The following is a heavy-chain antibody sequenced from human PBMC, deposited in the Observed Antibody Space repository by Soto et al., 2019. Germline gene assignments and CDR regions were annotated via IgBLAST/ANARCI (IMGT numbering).Heavy chain of an antibody. Sequence: SWILQTPGKGLEWIGYIYHSGSTYYNPSLKSRVTISVDTAKNQFSLKLSSVTVEDMAVYYCFFFQAEDGIRDL. D-gene: IGHD2-21*01. V-gene: IGHV4-30-2*05. CDR3: FFFQAEDGIRDL. J-gene: IGHJ2*01. CDR2: IYHSGST.